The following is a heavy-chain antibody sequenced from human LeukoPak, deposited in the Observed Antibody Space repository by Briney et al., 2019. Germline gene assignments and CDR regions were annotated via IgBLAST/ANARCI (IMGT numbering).Heavy chain of an antibody. J-gene: IGHJ4*02. Sequence: TSVKVSSKASGFTFTSSAMQWVRQARGQRLEWIGWIVVGSGNTNYAQKFQERVTITRDMSTSTAYMELTSLRSEDTAVYYCAADLNYYDSSGSGDYWGQGTLVTVSS. D-gene: IGHD3-22*01. V-gene: IGHV1-58*02. CDR1: GFTFTSSA. CDR2: IVVGSGNT. CDR3: AADLNYYDSSGSGDY.